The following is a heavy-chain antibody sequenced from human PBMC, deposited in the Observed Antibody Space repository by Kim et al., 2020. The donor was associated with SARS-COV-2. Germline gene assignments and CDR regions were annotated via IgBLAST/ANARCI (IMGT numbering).Heavy chain of an antibody. CDR2: INTNTGNP. Sequence: ASVKVCKASGYTFTTYPMNWVRQTPGQGLEWMGWINTNTGNPTYAQGFTGRFVFSLDTSVSTANLHISSLKAEDTAIYFCARGLTLWSGWDSWGQGTLVT. V-gene: IGHV7-4-1*02. CDR3: ARGLTLWSGWDS. CDR1: GYTFTTYP. D-gene: IGHD3-3*01. J-gene: IGHJ4*02.